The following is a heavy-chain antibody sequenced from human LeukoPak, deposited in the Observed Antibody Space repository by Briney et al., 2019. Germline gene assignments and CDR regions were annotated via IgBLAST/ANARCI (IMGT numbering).Heavy chain of an antibody. J-gene: IGHJ5*02. CDR3: ARHSGSGSLSRPFDP. CDR2: IYYTGST. D-gene: IGHD3-10*01. V-gene: IGHV4-39*01. Sequence: WGWLRQPPGKGPEWIATIYYTGSTYYNPSLKSRVTISIDTSKNQFSLWLTSVTATDTAVYHCARHSGSGSLSRPFDPRGQGTLVTVSS.